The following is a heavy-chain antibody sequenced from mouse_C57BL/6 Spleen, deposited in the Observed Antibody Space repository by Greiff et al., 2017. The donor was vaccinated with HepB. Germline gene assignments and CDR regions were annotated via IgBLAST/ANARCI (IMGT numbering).Heavy chain of an antibody. CDR1: GFTFSSYA. Sequence: EVMLVESGEGLVKPGGSLKLSCAASGFTFSSYAMSWVRQTPEKRLEWVAYISSGGDYIYYADTVKGRFTISRDNARNTLYLQMSSLKSEDTAMYYCTRDRGYDANATDYWGQGTSVTVSS. J-gene: IGHJ4*01. CDR3: TRDRGYDANATDY. V-gene: IGHV5-9-1*02. D-gene: IGHD2-2*01. CDR2: ISSGGDYI.